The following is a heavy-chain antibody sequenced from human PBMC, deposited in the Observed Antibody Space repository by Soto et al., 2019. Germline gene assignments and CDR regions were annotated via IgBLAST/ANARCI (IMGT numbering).Heavy chain of an antibody. J-gene: IGHJ4*02. CDR3: ARRWGSGIDF. V-gene: IGHV4-61*08. CDR1: GGSIGSGGYY. CDR2: IYYSGST. D-gene: IGHD3-10*01. Sequence: PSETLSLTCTVSGGSIGSGGYYWSWIRQHPGKGLEWIGYIYYSGSTNYNPSLKSRVTISVDTSKNQFSLKLSSVTAADTAVYYCARRWGSGIDFWGQGTLVTVSS.